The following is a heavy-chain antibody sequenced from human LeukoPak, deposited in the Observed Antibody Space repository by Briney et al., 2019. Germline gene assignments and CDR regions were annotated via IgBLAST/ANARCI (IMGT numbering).Heavy chain of an antibody. Sequence: GGSLRLSCAASGFIFSNYAMSWVRQAPGKGLEWVSAIGGRDGGTYYADSVKGRFTVSRDDPKNTLYLQMNTLRVEDTAVYYCAKWGDYDILTGYYDSDYWGQGPLVTVSS. D-gene: IGHD3-9*01. CDR1: GFIFSNYA. CDR2: IGGRDGGT. J-gene: IGHJ4*02. V-gene: IGHV3-23*01. CDR3: AKWGDYDILTGYYDSDY.